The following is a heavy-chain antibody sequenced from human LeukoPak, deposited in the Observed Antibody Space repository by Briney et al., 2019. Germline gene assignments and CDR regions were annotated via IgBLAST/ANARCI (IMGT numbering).Heavy chain of an antibody. Sequence: SVKVSCKASGDTFNNYAISWVRQAPGQGLEWMGGIIPFLATPSYAQKFQGRVSLTADESTSTVYMELSSPTPEDTAVYYCAKSLSSCSRASCPSPYYYYYMDVWGKGTTVTVSS. CDR1: GDTFNNYA. V-gene: IGHV1-69*13. J-gene: IGHJ6*03. D-gene: IGHD2-2*01. CDR3: AKSLSSCSRASCPSPYYYYYMDV. CDR2: IIPFLATP.